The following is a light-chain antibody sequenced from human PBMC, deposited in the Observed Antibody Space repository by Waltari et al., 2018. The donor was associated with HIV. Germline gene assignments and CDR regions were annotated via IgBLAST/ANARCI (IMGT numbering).Light chain of an antibody. Sequence: QSVLTQPPSVSGAPGQRVTFSCTGSSSNIGAGYDVHWYQQLPGTAPKLLIYGNNNRPSGVPDRFSGSKSGTSASLAITGLQVEDEADYYCQSYDSSLSGSWVFGGGTKLTVL. V-gene: IGLV1-40*01. CDR1: SSNIGAGYD. CDR3: QSYDSSLSGSWV. J-gene: IGLJ3*02. CDR2: GNN.